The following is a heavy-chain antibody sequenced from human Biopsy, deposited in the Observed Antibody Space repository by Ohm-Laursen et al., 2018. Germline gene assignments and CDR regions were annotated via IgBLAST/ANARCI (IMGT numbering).Heavy chain of an antibody. CDR2: NIPILGTG. D-gene: IGHD3-9*01. J-gene: IGHJ1*01. Sequence: GASVKVSCKASGGPFISYAVTWVRQAPGQGLEWLGGNIPILGTGNYAQKFQDRVTVAADTSTSTATMELRSQRSDDTAVYYCATKLTGYFHHWGQGTLVIVSS. CDR3: ATKLTGYFHH. CDR1: GGPFISYA. V-gene: IGHV1-69*06.